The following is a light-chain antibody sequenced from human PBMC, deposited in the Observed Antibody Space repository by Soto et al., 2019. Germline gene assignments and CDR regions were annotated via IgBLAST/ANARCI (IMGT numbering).Light chain of an antibody. Sequence: QSALTQPHSVSGSPGQSVTISCTGTSVDVGAYDFVSWYQQHPGKAPKLMIYEVSNRPSGVSNRFSGSKSGNTASLTISGLQAEDEADYYCSSYTSSSNVVFGGGTKLTVL. CDR3: SSYTSSSNVV. CDR2: EVS. J-gene: IGLJ2*01. CDR1: SVDVGAYDF. V-gene: IGLV2-14*01.